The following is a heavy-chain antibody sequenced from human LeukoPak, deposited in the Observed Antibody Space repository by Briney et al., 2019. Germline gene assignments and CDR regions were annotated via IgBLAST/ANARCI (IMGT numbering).Heavy chain of an antibody. V-gene: IGHV3-23*01. Sequence: PGGSLRLSCAASGFTFSSYAMSWVRQAPGKGLEWVSAISGSGGSTYYADSVKGRFTISRDNSKNKLYLQMNSLRAEDTAVYYCAKDRVVRGVIRYFDYWGQGTLVTVSS. D-gene: IGHD3-10*01. CDR1: GFTFSSYA. CDR3: AKDRVVRGVIRYFDY. J-gene: IGHJ4*02. CDR2: ISGSGGST.